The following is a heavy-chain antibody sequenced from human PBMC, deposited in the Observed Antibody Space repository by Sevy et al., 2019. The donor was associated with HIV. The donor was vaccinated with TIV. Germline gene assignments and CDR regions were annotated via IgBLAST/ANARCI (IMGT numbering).Heavy chain of an antibody. CDR2: ISYDGRNNK. Sequence: GGSLRLSCAASGFTFSDYRMHWVRQAPGKALEWVAVISYDGRNNKYNADSVKGRFTISRDNSKNTVYLQMNSLRAEDTAIYYCARDRGEILSSAFDYWGQGTLVTVSS. D-gene: IGHD3-16*01. V-gene: IGHV3-30*04. J-gene: IGHJ4*02. CDR3: ARDRGEILSSAFDY. CDR1: GFTFSDYR.